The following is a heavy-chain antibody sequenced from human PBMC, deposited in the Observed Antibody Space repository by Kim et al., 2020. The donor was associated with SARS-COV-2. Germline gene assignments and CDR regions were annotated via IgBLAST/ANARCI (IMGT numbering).Heavy chain of an antibody. D-gene: IGHD3-10*02. V-gene: IGHV3-15*01. Sequence: YAAPVKGRFTISRDDSKNTLYLQMNSLKTEDTAVYYCTTEAVFTMFAFDIWGQGTMVTVSS. CDR3: TTEAVFTMFAFDI. J-gene: IGHJ3*02.